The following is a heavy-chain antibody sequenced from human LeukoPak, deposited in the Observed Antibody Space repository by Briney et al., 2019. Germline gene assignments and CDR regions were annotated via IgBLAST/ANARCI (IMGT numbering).Heavy chain of an antibody. Sequence: SETLSLTCAVYGGSFSGYYWSWIRQPPGKGLEWIGEINHSGSTNYNPSLKSRVTISVDTSKNQFSLKLSSVTAADTAVYYCARESRYQLLETFDYWGQGTLVTVSS. J-gene: IGHJ4*02. D-gene: IGHD2-2*01. CDR1: GGSFSGYY. V-gene: IGHV4-34*01. CDR3: ARESRYQLLETFDY. CDR2: INHSGST.